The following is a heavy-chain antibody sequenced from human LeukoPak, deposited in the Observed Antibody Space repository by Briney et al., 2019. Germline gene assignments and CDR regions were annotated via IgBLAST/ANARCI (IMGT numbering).Heavy chain of an antibody. V-gene: IGHV3-7*01. D-gene: IGHD3-22*01. Sequence: GGSLRLSCAASGFTFSSYWMSWVGQAPGKGLEWVANIKKDGSEKYYVDSVKGRFTISRDNAKNSLYLQMNSLRAEDTAVYYCARDLYRIVVVPHYFDYWGQGTLVIVSS. CDR2: IKKDGSEK. CDR3: ARDLYRIVVVPHYFDY. J-gene: IGHJ4*02. CDR1: GFTFSSYW.